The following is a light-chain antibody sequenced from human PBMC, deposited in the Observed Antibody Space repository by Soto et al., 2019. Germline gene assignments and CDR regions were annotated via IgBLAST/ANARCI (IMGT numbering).Light chain of an antibody. CDR1: ESISRDY. CDR3: QKSYNMPA. CDR2: GAS. J-gene: IGKJ2*01. Sequence: EIVLTQSPGTLSLSPGQRATLSCRASESISRDYLAWYQQRLGQAPRLLIYGASSGATGIPDRFSGSGSGTEFTLTISSLQPEDFATYFCQKSYNMPAFGQGTKVEIK. V-gene: IGKV3-20*01.